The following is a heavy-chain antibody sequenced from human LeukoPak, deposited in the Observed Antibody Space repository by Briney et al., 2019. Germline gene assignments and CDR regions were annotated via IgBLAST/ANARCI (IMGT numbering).Heavy chain of an antibody. CDR2: IIPIFGTA. J-gene: IGHJ4*02. CDR1: GGTFSSYA. CDR3: ARGTPDDYYDSSGFNYYFDY. V-gene: IGHV1-69*05. Sequence: SVKVSCKASGGTFSSYATSWVRQAPGQGLEWMGGIIPIFGTASYAQKFQGRVTITTDESTSTAYMELSSLRSEDTAVYYCARGTPDDYYDSSGFNYYFDYWGQGTLVTVSS. D-gene: IGHD3-22*01.